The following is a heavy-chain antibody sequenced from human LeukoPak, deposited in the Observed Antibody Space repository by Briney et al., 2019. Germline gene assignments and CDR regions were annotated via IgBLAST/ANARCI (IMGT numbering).Heavy chain of an antibody. CDR2: SSHSGYT. CDR3: VSQTSGAPFDY. CDR1: GGSISSYY. J-gene: IGHJ4*02. D-gene: IGHD3-10*01. V-gene: IGHV4-59*08. Sequence: KPSETLSLTCTVSGGSISSYYWTWIRQPPGKGLEWIGYSSHSGYTNYNPSLKSRVTVSVDTSKNQFSLKLSSVTAADTAVYYCVSQTSGAPFDYWGQGTLVTVSS.